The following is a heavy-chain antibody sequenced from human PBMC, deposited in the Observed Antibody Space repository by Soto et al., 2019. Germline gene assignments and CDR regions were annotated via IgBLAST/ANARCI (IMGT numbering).Heavy chain of an antibody. Sequence: QVQLVQSGAEVKKSGASVKVSCKTSGYTFTGYFLHWVRQAPGQGLEWMGWINPKSGGTYSAQKFQGGFTMTRDTSISTAEMGLGRLKSDDTAFYYCGGGGSGGWRGDYGMDVWGQGTTVTVSS. CDR3: GGGGSGGWRGDYGMDV. J-gene: IGHJ6*02. CDR1: GYTFTGYF. V-gene: IGHV1-2*02. D-gene: IGHD3-10*01. CDR2: INPKSGGT.